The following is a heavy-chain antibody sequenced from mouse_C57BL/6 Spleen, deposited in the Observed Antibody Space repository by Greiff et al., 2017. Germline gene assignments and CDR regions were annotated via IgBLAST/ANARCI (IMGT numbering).Heavy chain of an antibody. CDR1: GFNIKDYC. CDR3: ARGDYYGSSAAWFAY. D-gene: IGHD1-1*01. V-gene: IGHV14-2*01. CDR2: IDPEDGET. J-gene: IGHJ3*01. Sequence: EVQLQQSGAELVKPGASVKLSCTASGFNIKDYCMHWVKQRTEQGLEWIGRIDPEDGETKYAPKFQGKATITADTSSNTAYLQLSSLTSEDPAVYSCARGDYYGSSAAWFAYWGQGTLVTVSA.